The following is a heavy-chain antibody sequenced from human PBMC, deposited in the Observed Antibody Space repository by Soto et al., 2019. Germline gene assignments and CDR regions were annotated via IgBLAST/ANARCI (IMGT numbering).Heavy chain of an antibody. Sequence: QVQLVESGGGVVQPGRSLRLSCAASGFTFSSYGMHWVRQAPGKGLEWVAVIWYDGSNKYYADSVKGRFTISRENSKNTLYLQMNSLRAEDTAVYYCARDVNRFPVRGALMDVWGQGTTVTVSS. CDR3: ARDVNRFPVRGALMDV. J-gene: IGHJ6*02. CDR2: IWYDGSNK. V-gene: IGHV3-33*01. CDR1: GFTFSSYG. D-gene: IGHD3-10*01.